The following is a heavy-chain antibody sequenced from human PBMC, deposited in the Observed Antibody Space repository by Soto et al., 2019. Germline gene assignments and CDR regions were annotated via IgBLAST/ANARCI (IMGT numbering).Heavy chain of an antibody. V-gene: IGHV1-69*06. CDR2: IIPIFGTA. CDR3: ARVGAAAGYYGMDV. D-gene: IGHD6-13*01. J-gene: IGHJ6*02. Sequence: QVQLVQSGAEVKKPGSSVKVSCKASGGTFSSYAISWVRQAPGQGLEWMGGIIPIFGTATDAQKFQVRVTITADKSTSTAYMELSSLRSEDTAVYYCARVGAAAGYYGMDVWGQRTTVTVSS. CDR1: GGTFSSYA.